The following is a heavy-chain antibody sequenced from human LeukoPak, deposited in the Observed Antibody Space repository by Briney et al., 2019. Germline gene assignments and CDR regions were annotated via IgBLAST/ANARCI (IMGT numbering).Heavy chain of an antibody. CDR1: GGSFSGYY. D-gene: IGHD1-26*01. V-gene: IGHV4-34*01. J-gene: IGHJ3*02. Sequence: SETLSLTCAVYGGSFSGYYWSWIRQPPGKGLEWIGEINHSGSTIYNASLKSRVTISVDTSKNQFSLKVNSVTAADTAVYFSARYRRIVGATDAFDIWGQGTMVTVSS. CDR3: ARYRRIVGATDAFDI. CDR2: INHSGST.